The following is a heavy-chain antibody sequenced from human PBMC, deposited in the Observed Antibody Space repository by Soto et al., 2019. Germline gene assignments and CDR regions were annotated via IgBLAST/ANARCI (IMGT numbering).Heavy chain of an antibody. CDR3: ARGGQWDFLSDY. CDR1: GYSFTRYY. V-gene: IGHV1-18*01. J-gene: IGHJ4*02. Sequence: QVQLVQSGAEVKKPGASVKVSCKASGYSFTRYYINWVRQAPGQGLEWMGWISAYNGNTHYEEKLQGRVTLTTDTSTSTAYMALRSLRSDDTAVYFCARGGQWDFLSDYWGQGTLVTVSS. D-gene: IGHD1-26*01. CDR2: ISAYNGNT.